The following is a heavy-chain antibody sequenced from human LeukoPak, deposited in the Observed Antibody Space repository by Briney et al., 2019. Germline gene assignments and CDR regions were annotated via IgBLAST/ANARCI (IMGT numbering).Heavy chain of an antibody. J-gene: IGHJ4*02. CDR1: GFTFSSYA. CDR2: ISGYDGTT. Sequence: QSGGSLRLSCAASGFTFSSYAMNWVRQAPGKGLEWVSMISGYDGTTYYADSVKGRFTISRDNSKNTLYLQMNSLRAEDTAVYYCAKGRYSSGQNYFDYWGQGTLVTVSS. V-gene: IGHV3-23*01. CDR3: AKGRYSSGQNYFDY. D-gene: IGHD2-15*01.